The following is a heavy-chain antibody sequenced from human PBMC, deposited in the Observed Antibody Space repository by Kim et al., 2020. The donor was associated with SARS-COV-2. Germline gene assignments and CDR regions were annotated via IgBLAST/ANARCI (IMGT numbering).Heavy chain of an antibody. Sequence: GGSLRLSCAASGFTFSDYYMSWFRQAPGKGLEWVSSIEYTGADTSYADPVRGRFTISRDNARNSLHLQMNSLRAEDTAVYYCVRCWDCGRNPDRWGQGTL. CDR3: VRCWDCGRNPDR. CDR2: IEYTGADT. J-gene: IGHJ4*02. CDR1: GFTFSDYY. V-gene: IGHV3-11*06. D-gene: IGHD2-21*01.